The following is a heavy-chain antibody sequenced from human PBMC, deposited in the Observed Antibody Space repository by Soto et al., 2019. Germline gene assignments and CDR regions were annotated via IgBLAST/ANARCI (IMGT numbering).Heavy chain of an antibody. J-gene: IGHJ4*02. CDR1: GFTFLSYA. CDR3: ATHTSGWYGPFDY. Sequence: EVQLLESGGGLVQPGGSLRLSCAASGFTFLSYAMSWVRQAPGKGLEWVSATSGSGGSTYYADSVKGRFTVSRDISKNTLYLQMISLRAEDTAVYYCATHTSGWYGPFDYWGQGTLVTVSS. D-gene: IGHD6-19*01. CDR2: TSGSGGST. V-gene: IGHV3-23*01.